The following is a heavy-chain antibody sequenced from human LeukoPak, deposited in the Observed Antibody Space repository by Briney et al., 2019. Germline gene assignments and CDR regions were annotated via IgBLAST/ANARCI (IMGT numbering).Heavy chain of an antibody. V-gene: IGHV1-69*13. Sequence: SVKVSCKASGGTFSSYAISWARQAPGQGLEWMGGIIPIFGTANYAQKFQGRVTITADESTSTAYMELSSLRSEDTAVYYCARGVNRITIFVWFDPWGQGTLVTVSS. CDR2: IIPIFGTA. D-gene: IGHD3-3*01. CDR1: GGTFSSYA. CDR3: ARGVNRITIFVWFDP. J-gene: IGHJ5*02.